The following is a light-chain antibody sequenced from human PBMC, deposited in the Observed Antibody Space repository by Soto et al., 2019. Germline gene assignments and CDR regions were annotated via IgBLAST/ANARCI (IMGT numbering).Light chain of an antibody. Sequence: DIQMTQSPSTLAASVGDRVSITCRASQSVARYLAWYQQKPGKAPHLLIYDASSLESGVPSRFSGSGSGTEFTLTSSSLQPDDVTTFYCQQYKDYTLTFGQGTKVEV. CDR1: QSVARY. V-gene: IGKV1-5*01. CDR3: QQYKDYTLT. CDR2: DAS. J-gene: IGKJ1*01.